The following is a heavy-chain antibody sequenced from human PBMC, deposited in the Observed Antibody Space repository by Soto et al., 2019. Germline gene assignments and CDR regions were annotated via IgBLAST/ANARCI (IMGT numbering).Heavy chain of an antibody. CDR3: ARVRGAHYDFWSGYRPGAFDI. CDR2: IIPIFGTA. J-gene: IGHJ3*02. CDR1: GGTFSSYA. D-gene: IGHD3-3*01. Sequence: GASVKVSCKASGGTFSSYAISWVRQAPGQGLEWMGGIIPIFGTANYAQKFQGRVTITADKSTSTAYMELSSLRSEDTAVYYCARVRGAHYDFWSGYRPGAFDIWGQGTMVTVSS. V-gene: IGHV1-69*06.